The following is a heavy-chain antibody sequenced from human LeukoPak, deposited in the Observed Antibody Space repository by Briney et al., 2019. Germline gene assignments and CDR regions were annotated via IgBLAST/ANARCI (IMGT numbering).Heavy chain of an antibody. Sequence: GGSLRLSCAASGFTFSSYATSWVRQAPGKGLEWVSAISGSGGSTYYADSVKGRFTISRDNSKNTLYLQMNSLRAEDTAVYYCAKTTGDRSYYYYYGMDVWGQGTTVTVSS. CDR3: AKTTGDRSYYYYYGMDV. CDR2: ISGSGGST. D-gene: IGHD7-27*01. V-gene: IGHV3-23*01. J-gene: IGHJ6*02. CDR1: GFTFSSYA.